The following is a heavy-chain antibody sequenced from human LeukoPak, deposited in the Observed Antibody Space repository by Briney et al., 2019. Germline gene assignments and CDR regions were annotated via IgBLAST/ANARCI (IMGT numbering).Heavy chain of an antibody. V-gene: IGHV3-9*01. CDR3: AKSLRYAAAPDY. D-gene: IGHD3-9*01. CDR2: ISWNSGSI. Sequence: GGSLRLSCAASGFTFDDYAMHWVRHAPGKGLEWVSGISWNSGSIGYADSVKGRFTISRDNAKNSLYLQMNSLRAEDTALYYCAKSLRYAAAPDYWGQGTLVTVSS. J-gene: IGHJ4*02. CDR1: GFTFDDYA.